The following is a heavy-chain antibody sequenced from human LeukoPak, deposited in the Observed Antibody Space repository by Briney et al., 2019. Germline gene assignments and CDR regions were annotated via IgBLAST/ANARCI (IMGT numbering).Heavy chain of an antibody. V-gene: IGHV3-9*01. J-gene: IGHJ5*02. CDR3: AKDMWGYDSSGYYLS. D-gene: IGHD3-22*01. CDR2: ISWNSGSI. Sequence: GRSLRLSCAASGFTFDDYAMHWVRQAPGKGLEWVSGISWNSGSIGYADSVKGRFTISRDNAKNSLYLQMNSLRAEDTALYYCAKDMWGYDSSGYYLSWGQGTLVTVSS. CDR1: GFTFDDYA.